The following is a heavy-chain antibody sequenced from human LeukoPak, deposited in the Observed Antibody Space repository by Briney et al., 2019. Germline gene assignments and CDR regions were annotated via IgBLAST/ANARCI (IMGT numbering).Heavy chain of an antibody. CDR3: ARAGLTGTTPVDR. Sequence: ASVKVSCTPSGYTFTTYGISWVRQAPGQGLEWMGWISAYNGNTNYAQKLQGRVTMTTDTSTSTAYMELRSLKSDDTAVYYCARAGLTGTTPVDRCGQGTLVTVSS. V-gene: IGHV1-18*01. D-gene: IGHD1-7*01. CDR1: GYTFTTYG. J-gene: IGHJ5*02. CDR2: ISAYNGNT.